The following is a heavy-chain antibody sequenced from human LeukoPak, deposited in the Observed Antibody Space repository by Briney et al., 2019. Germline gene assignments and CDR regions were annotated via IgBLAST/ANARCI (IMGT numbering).Heavy chain of an antibody. CDR1: GFTFSSYA. J-gene: IGHJ6*02. Sequence: GGSLRLSCAAPGFTFSSYAMSWVRQAPGKGLEWVSAISGSGGSTYYADSVKGRFTVSRDNSKNTLYLQMNSLRAEDTAVYYCAKLTGMGYYYYGMDVWGQGTTVTVSS. CDR3: AKLTGMGYYYYGMDV. CDR2: ISGSGGST. V-gene: IGHV3-23*01. D-gene: IGHD5-24*01.